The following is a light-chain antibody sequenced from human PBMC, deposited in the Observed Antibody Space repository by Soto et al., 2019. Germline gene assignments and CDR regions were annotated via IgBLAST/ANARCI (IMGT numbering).Light chain of an antibody. J-gene: IGKJ1*01. CDR3: HQYDRIPWT. Sequence: IVLTQSPDTLSLSPGERAALSCRASPRLSSTSLAWYQQRPGHGPRLLIYDASRRATGIPDRFSATESGTNFTLTISSLEPGEFAVYFCHQYDRIPWTFGQGTRVEYK. CDR1: PRLSSTS. CDR2: DAS. V-gene: IGKV3-20*01.